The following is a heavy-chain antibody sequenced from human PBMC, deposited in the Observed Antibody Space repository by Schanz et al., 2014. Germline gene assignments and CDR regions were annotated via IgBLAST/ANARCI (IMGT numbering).Heavy chain of an antibody. CDR1: GSIFSDHY. CDR2: TKNKANSYTT. J-gene: IGHJ4*02. Sequence: EVQLVESGGGLVQPGGSLRLSCAASGSIFSDHYMEWVRQAPGKGLQWVGRTKNKANSYTTEYAASVKGRFTISRDDLKNSMNLQMNSLKTDDTAVYYCVVWFGGIRNSWGQGTLVTVSS. CDR3: VVWFGGIRNS. V-gene: IGHV3-72*01. D-gene: IGHD3-10*01.